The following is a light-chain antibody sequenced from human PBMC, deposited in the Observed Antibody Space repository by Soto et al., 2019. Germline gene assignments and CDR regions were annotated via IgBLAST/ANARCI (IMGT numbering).Light chain of an antibody. CDR1: QGILHSSSNRFS. Sequence: DIVLTQSPDSLAVSLGERATINCKSSQGILHSSSNRFSLGWYQQKPGHPPKLIIYWASTRESGVPDRFSGSGSGTDFTLTISSLQAEDVAVYYCQQYFSTPTFGQGTKLEIK. CDR3: QQYFSTPT. J-gene: IGKJ2*01. V-gene: IGKV4-1*01. CDR2: WAS.